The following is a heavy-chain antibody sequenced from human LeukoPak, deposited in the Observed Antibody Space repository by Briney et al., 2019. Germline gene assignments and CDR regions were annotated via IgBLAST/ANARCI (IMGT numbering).Heavy chain of an antibody. CDR2: IIPIFGTA. V-gene: IGHV1-69*05. Sequence: SVKVSCKASGGTFSSYAISWVRQAPGQGLEWMGGIIPIFGTANYAQKFQGRVTITTDESTSTAHMELSSLRSEDTAVYYCASLGEIPEYSGFDYWGQGTLVTVSS. CDR3: ASLGEIPEYSGFDY. D-gene: IGHD6-6*01. J-gene: IGHJ4*02. CDR1: GGTFSSYA.